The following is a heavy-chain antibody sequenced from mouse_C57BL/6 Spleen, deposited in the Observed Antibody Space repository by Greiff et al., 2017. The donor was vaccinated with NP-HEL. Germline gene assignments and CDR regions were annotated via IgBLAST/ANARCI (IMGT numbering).Heavy chain of an antibody. CDR1: GYTFTSYW. Sequence: QVQLQQSGAELVKPGASVKLSCKASGYTFTSYWMQWVKQRPGQGLEWIGEIDPSDSYTNYNQKFKGKATLTVDTSSSTAYMQLSSLTSEDSAVYYCARGIYSNFWGQGTTLTVSS. CDR3: ARGIYSNF. V-gene: IGHV1-50*01. J-gene: IGHJ2*01. CDR2: IDPSDSYT. D-gene: IGHD2-5*01.